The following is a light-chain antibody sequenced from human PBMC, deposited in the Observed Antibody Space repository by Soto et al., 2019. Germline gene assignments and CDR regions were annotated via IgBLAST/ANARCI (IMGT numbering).Light chain of an antibody. V-gene: IGLV2-8*01. CDR1: SSDVGGYNF. CDR2: DVS. J-gene: IGLJ3*02. Sequence: QSALTQPASMYGSPGQSITISCIGTSSDVGGYNFVSWYQHHPGEAPKLMIYDVSYRPSGVPDRFSGSKSGNTASLTVSGLQAEDEADYYCSSYAGSNNLVFGGGTKLTVL. CDR3: SSYAGSNNLV.